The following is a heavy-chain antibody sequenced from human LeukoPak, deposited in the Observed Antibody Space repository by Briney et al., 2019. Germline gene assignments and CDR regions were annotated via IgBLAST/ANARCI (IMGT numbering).Heavy chain of an antibody. CDR2: IEPDGSAE. Sequence: GGSRRLSCATSGLTFSSNWMSWVRHFQGRGLDWVANIEPDGSAEYYAASVKGRFTVSRDNAKNSLYLQMNSLRVEDTAVYYCARANNSSWHNWGQGTLVTVSS. D-gene: IGHD6-13*01. CDR3: ARANNSSWHN. J-gene: IGHJ4*02. V-gene: IGHV3-7*01. CDR1: GLTFSSNW.